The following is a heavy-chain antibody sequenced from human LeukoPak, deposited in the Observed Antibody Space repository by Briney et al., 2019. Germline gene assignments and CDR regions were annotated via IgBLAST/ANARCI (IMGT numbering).Heavy chain of an antibody. CDR2: ISSSGGTI. Sequence: GGSLRLSCAASGFTFSDYIINWVRQAPGKGLEWISYISSSGGTIYYADSVKGRFTISRDNTDNSLFLHMSSLRAEDTAVYYCARERRQWQPFDIWGQGTMVTVSS. CDR1: GFTFSDYI. CDR3: ARERRQWQPFDI. J-gene: IGHJ3*02. V-gene: IGHV3-48*04. D-gene: IGHD6-19*01.